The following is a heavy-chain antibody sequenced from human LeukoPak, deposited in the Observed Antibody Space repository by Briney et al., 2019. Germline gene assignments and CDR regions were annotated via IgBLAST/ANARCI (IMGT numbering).Heavy chain of an antibody. CDR2: ISYDGSNK. CDR3: ARESGSSGLSWFDP. D-gene: IGHD6-19*01. J-gene: IGHJ5*02. V-gene: IGHV3-30-3*01. CDR1: GFTFSSYA. Sequence: GGSLRLSCAASGFTFSSYAMHWVRQAPGKGLEWVAVISYDGSNKYYADSVKGRFTISRDNSKNTLYLQMNSLRAEDTAVYYCARESGSSGLSWFDPWGQGTLVTVSS.